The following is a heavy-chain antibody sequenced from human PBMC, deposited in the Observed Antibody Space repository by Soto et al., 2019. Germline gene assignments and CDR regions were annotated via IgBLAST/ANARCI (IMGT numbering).Heavy chain of an antibody. D-gene: IGHD3-16*01. CDR1: GGSISSYY. CDR2: IYYSGST. J-gene: IGHJ3*02. V-gene: IGHV4-59*08. Sequence: SETLSLTCTVSGGSISSYYWNWIRQPPGKRLEWIGYIYYSGSTNYNPSLKSRVTISVDTSKNQFSLKLSSVTAADTAVYYCARRWGDAFDIWGQGTMVTVSS. CDR3: ARRWGDAFDI.